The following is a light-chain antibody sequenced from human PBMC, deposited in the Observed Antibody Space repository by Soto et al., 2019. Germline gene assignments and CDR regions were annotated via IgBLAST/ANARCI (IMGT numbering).Light chain of an antibody. J-gene: IGLJ1*01. Sequence: QSVLTQPASVSGSPGQSFTISCTGTSSDVGSYNLVSWYQQHPGKAPKLMIYEGSKRPSGVSNRFSGSKSGNTASLTISGLQAEDEADYYCCSYAGSSTLYVFGTGTKLTVL. V-gene: IGLV2-23*01. CDR2: EGS. CDR3: CSYAGSSTLYV. CDR1: SSDVGSYNL.